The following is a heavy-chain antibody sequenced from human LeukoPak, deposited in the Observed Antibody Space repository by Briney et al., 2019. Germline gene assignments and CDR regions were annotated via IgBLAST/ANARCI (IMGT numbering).Heavy chain of an antibody. J-gene: IGHJ4*02. Sequence: RAGGSLRLSCAASGFPFSNNVMTWVRQAPGRGLDWLSAISGGGGDTYYADSVKGRFTISRDNSKNILYLQMSSLTAEDTAVYYCAKTFPYGTTWFGFCDYWGQGALVTVSS. D-gene: IGHD3-10*01. V-gene: IGHV3-23*01. CDR1: GFPFSNNV. CDR3: AKTFPYGTTWFGFCDY. CDR2: ISGGGGDT.